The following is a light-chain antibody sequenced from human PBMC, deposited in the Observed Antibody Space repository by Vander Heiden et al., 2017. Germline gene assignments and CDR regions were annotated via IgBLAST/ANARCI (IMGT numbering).Light chain of an antibody. CDR1: NRDIGSYNF. CDR3: SSYRDSSTVV. V-gene: IGLV2-14*03. Sequence: QSALTHPASVSGSPGPSITISGTGTNRDIGSYNFVSWYQQPPGSAPKLLIYEVTNRPSGVSNRLSGSKSGNTASLTVSALQAEDEADYYCSSYRDSSTVVFGGGTKLTV. J-gene: IGLJ2*01. CDR2: EVT.